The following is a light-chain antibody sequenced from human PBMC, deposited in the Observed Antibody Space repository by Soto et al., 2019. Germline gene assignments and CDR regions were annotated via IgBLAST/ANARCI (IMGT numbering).Light chain of an antibody. Sequence: DIQVTQSPPTLSATVGDRVTITCRASQTISTWMAWYQQKPVKAPNLLIYDASTLESGVPSRFSGSGSGTEFTLTISSLQPEDCATYYCQQFHSFSRTFGQGTKVDI. CDR1: QTISTW. V-gene: IGKV1-5*01. J-gene: IGKJ1*01. CDR2: DAS. CDR3: QQFHSFSRT.